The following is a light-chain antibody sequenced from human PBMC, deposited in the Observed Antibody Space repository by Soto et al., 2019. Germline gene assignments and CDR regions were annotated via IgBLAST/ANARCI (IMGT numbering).Light chain of an antibody. CDR3: QQYSNWPPIT. V-gene: IGKV3D-15*01. J-gene: IGKJ5*01. Sequence: EIVMTQSPASLSVSPGGRATLSCRASQSVSSNLAWYQQKPGQAPRLLIYGASTRATDIPARFSGSGSGTEFTLTISSLESEDFAVYYCQQYSNWPPITFGQGTRLEIK. CDR2: GAS. CDR1: QSVSSN.